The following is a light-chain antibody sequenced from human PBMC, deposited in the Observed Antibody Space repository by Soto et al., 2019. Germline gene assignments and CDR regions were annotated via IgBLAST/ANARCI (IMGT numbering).Light chain of an antibody. Sequence: DIQLTQSPSFLSASVGDRVTITCRASQGISSYLAWYQQKPGKAPKLLIYAASTLQSGVPSRFSGSGSGTEVTLTSSSLQPEDFATYDCQQLNSYPLTFGGGTKVEIK. CDR3: QQLNSYPLT. CDR2: AAS. V-gene: IGKV1-9*01. CDR1: QGISSY. J-gene: IGKJ4*01.